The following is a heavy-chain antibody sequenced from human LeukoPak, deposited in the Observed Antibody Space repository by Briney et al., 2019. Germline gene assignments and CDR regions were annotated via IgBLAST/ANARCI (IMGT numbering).Heavy chain of an antibody. V-gene: IGHV3-30*01. D-gene: IGHD2-15*01. CDR1: GFTFSSYA. Sequence: GGSLRLSCAASGFTFSSYAMHWVRQAPGKGLEWVAVISYDGSNKYYADSVKGRFTISRDNSKNTLYLQMNSLRAEDTAVYYCARKAHYCSGGSCYSLYGMDVWGQGTTVTVSS. J-gene: IGHJ6*02. CDR2: ISYDGSNK. CDR3: ARKAHYCSGGSCYSLYGMDV.